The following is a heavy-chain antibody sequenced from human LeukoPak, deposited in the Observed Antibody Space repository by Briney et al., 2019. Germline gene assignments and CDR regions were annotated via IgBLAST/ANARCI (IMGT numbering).Heavy chain of an antibody. CDR2: ISSDGGTT. J-gene: IGHJ3*02. V-gene: IGHV3-64D*09. D-gene: IGHD3-16*01. CDR1: GFTFSRHA. Sequence: SGRSLRLSCSASGFTFSRHAMHSVRQAPGNGLECLSGISSDGGTTYYADSAKGRFTISRDDSKNTVYLQMSSLRAEDTAVFYCVRALGFGTGGRAFDIWGQGTMVTVSS. CDR3: VRALGFGTGGRAFDI.